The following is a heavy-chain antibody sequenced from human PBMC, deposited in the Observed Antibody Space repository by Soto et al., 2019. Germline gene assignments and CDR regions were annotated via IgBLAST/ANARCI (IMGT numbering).Heavy chain of an antibody. CDR1: GYTFTSYA. CDR3: AVKGTYYYDSSGDDAFDI. V-gene: IGHV1-3*01. CDR2: INAGNGNT. J-gene: IGHJ3*02. Sequence: EASVKVSCKASGYTFTSYAMHWVRQAPGQRLEWMGWINAGNGNTKYSQKFQGRVTITRDTSASTAYMELSSLRSEDTAVYYCAVKGTYYYDSSGDDAFDIWGQGTMVTVSS. D-gene: IGHD3-22*01.